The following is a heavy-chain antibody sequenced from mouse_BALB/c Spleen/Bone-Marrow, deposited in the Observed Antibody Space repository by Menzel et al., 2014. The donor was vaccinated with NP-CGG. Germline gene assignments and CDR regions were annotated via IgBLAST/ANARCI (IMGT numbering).Heavy chain of an antibody. V-gene: IGHV5-15*02. Sequence: EVMLVESGGGLVQPGGSRKLSCAASGFTFSDYGMVWVRQAPGKGPEWVAFISNLAYSIYYADTVTGRFTISRENAKNTLYLEMSSLRSEDTAMYYCARDYYGSSYWYFDVWGAGTTVTVS. CDR3: ARDYYGSSYWYFDV. D-gene: IGHD1-1*01. CDR1: GFTFSDYG. J-gene: IGHJ1*01. CDR2: ISNLAYSI.